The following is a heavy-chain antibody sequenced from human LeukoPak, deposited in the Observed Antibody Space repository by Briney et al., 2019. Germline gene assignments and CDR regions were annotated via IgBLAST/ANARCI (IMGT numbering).Heavy chain of an antibody. D-gene: IGHD1-26*01. J-gene: IGHJ4*02. CDR3: ARGVIVGASQAGLDY. CDR2: INHSGST. Sequence: PSETLSLTRAVYGGSFSGYYWSWIRQPPGKGLEWIGEINHSGSTNYNPSLKSRVTISVDTSKNQFSLKLSSVTAADTAVYYCARGVIVGASQAGLDYWGQGTLVTVSS. V-gene: IGHV4-34*01. CDR1: GGSFSGYY.